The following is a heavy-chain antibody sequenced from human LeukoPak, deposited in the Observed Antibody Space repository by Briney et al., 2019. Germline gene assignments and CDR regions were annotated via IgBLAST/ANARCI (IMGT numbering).Heavy chain of an antibody. CDR3: ENTNSGWYYFDY. D-gene: IGHD6-19*01. CDR2: ISGSGGST. V-gene: IGHV3-23*01. CDR1: GFTFSSYA. Sequence: PGGSLRLSCAASGFTFSSYAMSWVRQAPGKGLEWVSAISGSGGSTYYADSVKGRFTISRDNSKNTLYLQMNSLRAEDTAVYYCENTNSGWYYFDYWGQGTLVTVSS. J-gene: IGHJ4*02.